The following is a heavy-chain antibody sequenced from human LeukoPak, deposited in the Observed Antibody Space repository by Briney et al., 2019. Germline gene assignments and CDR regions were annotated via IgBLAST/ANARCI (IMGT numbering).Heavy chain of an antibody. CDR2: IYYSGST. J-gene: IGHJ4*02. V-gene: IGHV4-39*07. CDR1: GGSISSSSYY. D-gene: IGHD2-2*01. CDR3: ARRFVVGDFDY. Sequence: SETLSLTCTVSGGSISSSSYYWGWIRQPPGKGLEWIGSIYYSGSTYYNPSLKSRVTISVDTSKNQFSLKLSSVTAADTAVYYCARRFVVGDFDYWGQGTLVTVSS.